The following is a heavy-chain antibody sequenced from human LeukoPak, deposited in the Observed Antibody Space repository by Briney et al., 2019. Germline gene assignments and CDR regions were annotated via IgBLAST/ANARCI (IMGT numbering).Heavy chain of an antibody. CDR3: ARAAAGYYYYYGMDV. CDR1: EFTVSSNY. V-gene: IGHV4-39*07. D-gene: IGHD6-13*01. CDR2: IYYSGST. Sequence: GSLRLSCAASEFTVSSNYMSWVRQPPGKGLEWIGSIYYSGSTYYNPSLKSRVTISVDTSKNQFSLKLSSVTAADTAVYYCARAAAGYYYYYGMDVWGQGTTVTVSS. J-gene: IGHJ6*02.